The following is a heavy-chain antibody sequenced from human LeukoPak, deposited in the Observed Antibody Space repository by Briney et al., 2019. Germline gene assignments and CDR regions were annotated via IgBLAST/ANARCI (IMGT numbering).Heavy chain of an antibody. CDR2: INHSGST. J-gene: IGHJ4*02. V-gene: IGHV4-34*01. Sequence: SETLSLTCAVYGGSFSGYYWSWIRQPPGEGLEWIGEINHSGSTNYNPSLKSRVTISVDTSKNQFSLKLSSVTAADTAVYYCARVQGTWIRGGYDYWGQGTLVTVSS. D-gene: IGHD5-18*01. CDR1: GGSFSGYY. CDR3: ARVQGTWIRGGYDY.